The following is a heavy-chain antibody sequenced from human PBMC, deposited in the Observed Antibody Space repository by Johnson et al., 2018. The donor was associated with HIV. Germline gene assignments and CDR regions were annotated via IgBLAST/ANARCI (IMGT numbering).Heavy chain of an antibody. CDR2: IGTAGDT. D-gene: IGHD6-19*01. Sequence: EVQLVESGGGLVQPGGSLRLSCAVSGFTFSSYDMHWVRQGTGKGLEWVSAIGTAGDTYYPGSVKGRFTISRENAKNSLYLQMNSLRAGDTAVYYCARDIAVNFFDIWGQGTMVTVSS. CDR1: GFTFSSYD. J-gene: IGHJ3*02. CDR3: ARDIAVNFFDI. V-gene: IGHV3-13*01.